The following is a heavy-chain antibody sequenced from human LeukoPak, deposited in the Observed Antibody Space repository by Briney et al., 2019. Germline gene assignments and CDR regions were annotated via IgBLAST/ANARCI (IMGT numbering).Heavy chain of an antibody. CDR3: AREDSGHDRGFDY. V-gene: IGHV3-21*01. CDR1: GFTFSSYS. D-gene: IGHD5-12*01. J-gene: IGHJ4*02. CDR2: ISSSSSYI. Sequence: GGSLRLSCAASGFTFSSYSMNWVRQAPGKGLEWVSSISSSSSYIYYADSVKGRFTISRDNAKNSLYLQMNSLRAEDTAVYYCAREDSGHDRGFDYWGQGTLVTVSS.